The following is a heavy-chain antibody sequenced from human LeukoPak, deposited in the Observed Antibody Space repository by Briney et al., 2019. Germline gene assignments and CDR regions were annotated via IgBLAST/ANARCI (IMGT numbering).Heavy chain of an antibody. CDR3: AKGGYTTGAYWYLDL. J-gene: IGHJ2*01. Sequence: TLSLTCTVSGGSISTYYWSWIRQPPGKGLEWIGYIYYRGSTSYNPSLKSRVTILVDTSKNQFSLNLNSMTAADTAVYYCAKGGYTTGAYWYLDLWGRGTLVTVSS. CDR2: IYYRGST. V-gene: IGHV4-59*01. CDR1: GGSISTYY. D-gene: IGHD4-17*01.